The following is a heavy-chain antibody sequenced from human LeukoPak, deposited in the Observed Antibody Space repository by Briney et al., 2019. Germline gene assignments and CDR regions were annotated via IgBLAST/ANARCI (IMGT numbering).Heavy chain of an antibody. CDR1: GGTFSSYA. Sequence: PWASVKVSCKASGGTFSSYAISWVRQAPGQGLEWMGRIIPILGIANYAQKFQGRVTITADKSTSTAYMELSSLRSEDTAVYYCASWDILTGYCFDYWGQGTLVTVSS. V-gene: IGHV1-69*04. CDR3: ASWDILTGYCFDY. D-gene: IGHD3-9*01. J-gene: IGHJ4*02. CDR2: IIPILGIA.